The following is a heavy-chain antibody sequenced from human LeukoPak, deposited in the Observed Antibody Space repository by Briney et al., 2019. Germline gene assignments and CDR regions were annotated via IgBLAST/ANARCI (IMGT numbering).Heavy chain of an antibody. CDR2: IYYSGST. Sequence: PSETLSLTRTVSGGSISSYYWSWIRQPPGKGLEWIGYIYYSGSTNYNPSLKSRVTISVDTSKNQFSLKLSSVTAADTAVYYCARHTTVKAAWFDPWGQGTLVTVSS. CDR1: GGSISSYY. CDR3: ARHTTVKAAWFDP. D-gene: IGHD4-17*01. J-gene: IGHJ5*02. V-gene: IGHV4-59*01.